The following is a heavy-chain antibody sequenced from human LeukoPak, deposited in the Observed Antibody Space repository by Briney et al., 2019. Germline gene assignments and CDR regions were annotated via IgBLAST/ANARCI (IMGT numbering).Heavy chain of an antibody. CDR2: ISSSGGST. Sequence: GGSLRLSCAASGFTFSSYAMSWVRQAPGKGVEWVSVISSSGGSTYYADSVKGRFTISRDNSKNTLYLQMNSLRAEDTAVYYCAKDRVVSGIYFFDYWGQGTLVTVSS. CDR3: AKDRVVSGIYFFDY. D-gene: IGHD1-26*01. J-gene: IGHJ4*02. V-gene: IGHV3-23*01. CDR1: GFTFSSYA.